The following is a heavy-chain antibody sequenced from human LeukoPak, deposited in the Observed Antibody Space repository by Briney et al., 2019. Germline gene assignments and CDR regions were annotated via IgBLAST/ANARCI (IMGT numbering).Heavy chain of an antibody. V-gene: IGHV4-59*01. Sequence: PETLSLTCTVSGGSISSYYWSWIRQPPGKGLEWIGYIYYSGSTNYNPPLKSRVTISVDTSKNQFSLKLSSVTAADTAVYYCAGDWGVSARPGYMDVWGKGTTVTVSS. J-gene: IGHJ6*03. D-gene: IGHD6-6*01. CDR1: GGSISSYY. CDR3: AGDWGVSARPGYMDV. CDR2: IYYSGST.